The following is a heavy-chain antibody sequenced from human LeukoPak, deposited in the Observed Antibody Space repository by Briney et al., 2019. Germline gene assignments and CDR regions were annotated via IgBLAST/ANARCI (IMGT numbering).Heavy chain of an antibody. CDR3: ARVHSPYLWFGENWFDP. D-gene: IGHD3-10*01. J-gene: IGHJ5*02. V-gene: IGHV4-31*03. Sequence: PSQTLSLTCTVSGGSISSGGYYWSWIRQHPGKGLEWIGYIYYSGSTNYNPSLKSRVTISVDTSKNQFSLKLSSVTAADTAVYYCARVHSPYLWFGENWFDPWGQGTLVTVSS. CDR2: IYYSGST. CDR1: GGSISSGGYY.